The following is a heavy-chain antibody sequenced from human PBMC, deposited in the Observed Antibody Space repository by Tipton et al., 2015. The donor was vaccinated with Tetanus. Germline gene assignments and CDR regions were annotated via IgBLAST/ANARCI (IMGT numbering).Heavy chain of an antibody. CDR3: ARDIVSGHLAFDC. J-gene: IGHJ4*02. Sequence: SLRLSCAASGFSFGSYGMHWVRQAPGKGLEWVAVIWYDGRNKNYAASVKGRFSISRDNSNNTLYLQMNSVRAEDTAVYYRARDIVSGHLAFDCWGRGTLVTVSS. CDR1: GFSFGSYG. D-gene: IGHD2-15*01. V-gene: IGHV3-33*01. CDR2: IWYDGRNK.